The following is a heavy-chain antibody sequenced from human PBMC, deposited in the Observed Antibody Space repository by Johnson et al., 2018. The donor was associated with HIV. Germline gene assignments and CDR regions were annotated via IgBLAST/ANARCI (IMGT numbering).Heavy chain of an antibody. D-gene: IGHD1-26*01. CDR1: GFTFSGSA. Sequence: VQLVESGGGLVQPGGSRKLSCAASGFTFSGSAMHWVRQAPGKGLEWVSLIYSGGSTYYADSVQGRFTISRENSKNTLYLQTNSLGAEDTAGNYGARGRGREDDALDIWGQGTMVTVSS. J-gene: IGHJ3*02. CDR3: ARGRGREDDALDI. CDR2: IYSGGST. V-gene: IGHV3-53*01.